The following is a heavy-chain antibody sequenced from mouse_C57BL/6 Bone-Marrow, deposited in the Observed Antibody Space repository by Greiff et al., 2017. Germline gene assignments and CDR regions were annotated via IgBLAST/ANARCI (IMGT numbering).Heavy chain of an antibody. CDR3: ARLGAGSSYNYAMDY. CDR1: GFSLTSYG. Sequence: QVQLQQSGPGLVAPSQSLSITCTVSGFSLTSYGVHWVRQPPGKGLEWLVVIWSDGSTTYNSALKSRLSISKDNSKSQVFLKMNSLQTDDTAMYYCARLGAGSSYNYAMDYWGQGTSVTVSS. J-gene: IGHJ4*01. D-gene: IGHD1-1*01. V-gene: IGHV2-6*03. CDR2: IWSDGST.